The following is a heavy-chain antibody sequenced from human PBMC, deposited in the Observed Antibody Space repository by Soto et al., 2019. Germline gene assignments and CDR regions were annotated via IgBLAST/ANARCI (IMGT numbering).Heavy chain of an antibody. D-gene: IGHD6-6*01. CDR2: IYYSGST. J-gene: IGHJ5*02. V-gene: IGHV4-39*01. CDR1: GGSISSSSYY. CDR3: ARHTGYSSSSNNWFDP. Sequence: PSETLSLTCTVSGGSISSSSYYWGWIRQPPGKGLEWIGSIYYSGSTYYNPSLKSRVTISVDTSKDQFSLKLSSVTAADTAVYYCARHTGYSSSSNNWFDPWGQGTLVTVS.